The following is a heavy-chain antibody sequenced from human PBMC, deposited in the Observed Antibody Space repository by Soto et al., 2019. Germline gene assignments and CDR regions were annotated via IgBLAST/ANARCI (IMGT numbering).Heavy chain of an antibody. CDR2: IYYSGST. J-gene: IGHJ6*02. Sequence: SETLSLTCTVSGGSISSYYWSWIRQPPGRGLEWIGYIYYSGSTNYNPSLKSRVTISVDTSKNQFSLKLSSVTAADTAVYYCASSNIAATGFYYYGMDVWGRGTTVTVSS. D-gene: IGHD6-13*01. V-gene: IGHV4-59*01. CDR3: ASSNIAATGFYYYGMDV. CDR1: GGSISSYY.